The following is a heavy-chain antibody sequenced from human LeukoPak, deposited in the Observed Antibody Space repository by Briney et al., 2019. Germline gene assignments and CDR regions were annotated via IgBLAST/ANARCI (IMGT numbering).Heavy chain of an antibody. V-gene: IGHV1-2*02. CDR1: GYTFTSYG. D-gene: IGHD4-17*01. Sequence: ASVKVSCKASGYTFTSYGISWVRQAPGQGLEWMGWINPNSGGTNYAQKFQGRVTMTRDTSISTAYMELSRLRSDDTAVYYCARDQSDYGDYGSKYYYYYGMDVWGQGTTVTVSS. CDR2: INPNSGGT. J-gene: IGHJ6*02. CDR3: ARDQSDYGDYGSKYYYYYGMDV.